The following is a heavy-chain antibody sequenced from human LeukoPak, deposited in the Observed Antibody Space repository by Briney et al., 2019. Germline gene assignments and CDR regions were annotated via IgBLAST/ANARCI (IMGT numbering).Heavy chain of an antibody. CDR3: ARVPYDILTGYLGDFDY. Sequence: GGSLRLSCAASGSTFSSHTMNWVRQAPGKGLEWVSYISSTSSVIYYADSVKGRFTISRDNAKSSLYLQMNSLRAEDTAVYYCARVPYDILTGYLGDFDYWGQGTLVTVSS. CDR1: GSTFSSHT. V-gene: IGHV3-48*04. D-gene: IGHD3-9*01. J-gene: IGHJ4*02. CDR2: ISSTSSVI.